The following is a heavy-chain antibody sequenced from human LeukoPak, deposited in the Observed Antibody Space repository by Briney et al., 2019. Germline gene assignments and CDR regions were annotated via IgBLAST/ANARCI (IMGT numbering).Heavy chain of an antibody. J-gene: IGHJ4*02. CDR2: IYPGDSDT. CDR3: ARSWRGGAYFDY. CDR1: GYKFTNHW. Sequence: GESLTISCKGSGYKFTNHWIAWVRQMPGKGLECMGIIYPGDSDTTYSPSFKGQVTISADKSINTAYLQWSSLKASDTAMYYCARSWRGGAYFDYWAQGTLVTVSS. D-gene: IGHD3-3*01. V-gene: IGHV5-51*01.